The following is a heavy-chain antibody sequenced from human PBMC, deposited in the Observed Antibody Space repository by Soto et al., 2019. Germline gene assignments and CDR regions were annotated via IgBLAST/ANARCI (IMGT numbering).Heavy chain of an antibody. Sequence: SETLSLTCTFSVYSISSGSYWAWIRQPPGKGPEWIASIYHGGTTFYNPSLKSRITISVDTSNNQFSLKLTSVTAADTAVYYCARVHVMVVDGSTFEYWGHGTLDNVS. D-gene: IGHD6-19*01. CDR2: IYHGGTT. V-gene: IGHV4-38-2*02. CDR3: ARVHVMVVDGSTFEY. J-gene: IGHJ4*01. CDR1: VYSISSGSY.